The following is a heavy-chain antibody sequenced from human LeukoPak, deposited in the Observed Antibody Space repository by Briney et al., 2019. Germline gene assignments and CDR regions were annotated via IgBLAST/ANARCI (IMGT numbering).Heavy chain of an antibody. CDR1: GFTFSSYA. Sequence: GGSLRLSCAASGFTFSSYAMNWVRQAPGKGLEWVSYISSSGSTIYYADSVKGRFTISRDNAKNSLYLQMNSLRAEDTAVYYCAREGRMAYCGGDCYLDYWGQGTLVTVSS. J-gene: IGHJ4*02. CDR2: ISSSGSTI. V-gene: IGHV3-48*01. D-gene: IGHD2-21*02. CDR3: AREGRMAYCGGDCYLDY.